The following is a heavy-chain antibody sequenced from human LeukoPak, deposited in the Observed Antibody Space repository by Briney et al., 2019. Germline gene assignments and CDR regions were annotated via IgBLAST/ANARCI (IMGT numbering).Heavy chain of an antibody. CDR2: IKEDGNRI. V-gene: IGHV3-7*01. J-gene: IGHJ4*02. Sequence: PGGSLRLSCAASGFTFSTYWMSWVRQAPGKGLEWVANIKEDGNRIYYVDSVKGRFTISRENAKNSLYLQMSSLRAEDTAVYYCARGGWYYFEYWGQGVLVTVPS. CDR3: ARGGWYYFEY. CDR1: GFTFSTYW.